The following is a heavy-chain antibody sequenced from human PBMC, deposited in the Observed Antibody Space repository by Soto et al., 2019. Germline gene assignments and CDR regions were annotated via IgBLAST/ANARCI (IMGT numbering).Heavy chain of an antibody. D-gene: IGHD2-15*01. CDR2: INAGNANT. V-gene: IGHV1-3*01. CDR1: GYTFTSYA. Sequence: GASVKVSCKASGYTFTSYAMHWVRQAPGQSLYLMEWINAGNANTKYSHKFQGRFTITRDTSATTAYMERSSLRSEDTAVYYCARGGSSSIRDWLDPWGQGTMVTVSS. CDR3: ARGGSSSIRDWLDP. J-gene: IGHJ5*02.